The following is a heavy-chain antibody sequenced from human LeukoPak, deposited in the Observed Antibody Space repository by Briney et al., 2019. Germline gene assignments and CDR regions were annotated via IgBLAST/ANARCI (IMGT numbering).Heavy chain of an antibody. CDR1: GYTLTELS. V-gene: IGHV1-2*02. Sequence: ASVKVSCKVSGYTLTELSMHWVRQAPGQGLEWMGWINPNSGGTNYAQKFQGRVTMTRDTSISTAYMELSRLRSDDTAVYYCARVDIVVVVAAIYFDYWGQGTLVTVSS. D-gene: IGHD2-15*01. CDR3: ARVDIVVVVAAIYFDY. J-gene: IGHJ4*02. CDR2: INPNSGGT.